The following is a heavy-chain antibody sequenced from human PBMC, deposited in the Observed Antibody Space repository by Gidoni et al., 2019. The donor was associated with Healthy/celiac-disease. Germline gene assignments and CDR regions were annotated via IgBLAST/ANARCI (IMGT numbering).Heavy chain of an antibody. V-gene: IGHV4-30-2*01. D-gene: IGHD4-17*01. CDR2: IYHSGST. Sequence: QLQLQESGSGLVKPSQTLSLTCAFPGGSISRGGYSWSWIRQPPGKGLEWIGYIYHSGSTYYNPSLKSRVTISVDRSKNQFSLKLSSVTAADTAVYYCARGSFDYGDYWFDPWGQGTLVTVSS. CDR3: ARGSFDYGDYWFDP. J-gene: IGHJ5*02. CDR1: GGSISRGGYS.